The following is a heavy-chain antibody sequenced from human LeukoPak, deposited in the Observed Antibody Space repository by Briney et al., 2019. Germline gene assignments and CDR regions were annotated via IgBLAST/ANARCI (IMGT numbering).Heavy chain of an antibody. V-gene: IGHV1-2*02. CDR2: INPNSGGT. Sequence: ASVKVSCKASGYTFTGYYMHWVRQAPGQGLEWMGWINPNSGGTNYAQKFQGRVTMTRATSISTAYMELSRLRSDDTAVYYCAREDPTCSSTSCYTRWFDPWGQGTLVTVSS. D-gene: IGHD2-2*02. J-gene: IGHJ5*02. CDR1: GYTFTGYY. CDR3: AREDPTCSSTSCYTRWFDP.